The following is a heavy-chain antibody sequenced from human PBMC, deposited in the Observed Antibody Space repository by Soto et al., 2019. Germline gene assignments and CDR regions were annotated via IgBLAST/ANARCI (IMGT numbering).Heavy chain of an antibody. D-gene: IGHD2-2*02. Sequence: ASVKVSCKASGYTFTSYDINWVRQATGQGLEWMGWMNPNCGNTGYAQKFQGRVTMTSNTSISTAYMELSSLRSEDTAVYYCARYCSSTSCYNFDSWGQGTLVTVSS. CDR3: ARYCSSTSCYNFDS. CDR2: MNPNCGNT. CDR1: GYTFTSYD. J-gene: IGHJ4*02. V-gene: IGHV1-8*01.